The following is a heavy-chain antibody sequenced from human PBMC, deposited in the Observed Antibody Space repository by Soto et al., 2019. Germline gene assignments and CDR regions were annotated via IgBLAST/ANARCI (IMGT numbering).Heavy chain of an antibody. D-gene: IGHD2-15*01. Sequence: GGSLRLSCAASGFTFNNYAMAWVRQAPGKGLEWVSVISGSGGSTHYADSVQGRFSISRDNSKNAVYLQMNSLGVEDTALYYCAKVIVVIAAAGDYFDSWGQGTLVTVSS. CDR1: GFTFNNYA. J-gene: IGHJ4*02. CDR2: ISGSGGST. V-gene: IGHV3-23*01. CDR3: AKVIVVIAAAGDYFDS.